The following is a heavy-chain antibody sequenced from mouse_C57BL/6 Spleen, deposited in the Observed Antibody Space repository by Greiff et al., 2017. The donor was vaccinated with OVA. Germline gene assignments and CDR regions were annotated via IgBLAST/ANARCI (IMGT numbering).Heavy chain of an antibody. D-gene: IGHD1-1*01. V-gene: IGHV1-22*01. CDR3: ARPYYYGSTYFDY. Sequence: EVQLQQSGPELVKPGASVKMSCKASGYTFTDYNMHWVKQSHGKSLEWIGYINPNNGGTSYNQKFKGKATLTVNKSSSTAYMELRSLTSEDSAVYYCARPYYYGSTYFDYWGQGTTRTVSS. CDR2: INPNNGGT. J-gene: IGHJ2*01. CDR1: GYTFTDYN.